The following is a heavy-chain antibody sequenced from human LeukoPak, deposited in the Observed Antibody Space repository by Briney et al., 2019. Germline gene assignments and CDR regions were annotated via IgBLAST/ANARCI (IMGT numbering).Heavy chain of an antibody. Sequence: SETLSLTCTVSGGSVSSGSYYWSWIRQPPGKGLEWIGYIYYSGSTNYNPSLKSRVTISVDTSKNQFSLKLSSVTAADTAVYYCASADYLSWFDPWGQGTLVTVSS. V-gene: IGHV4-61*01. CDR1: GGSVSSGSYY. CDR2: IYYSGST. J-gene: IGHJ5*02. D-gene: IGHD4/OR15-4a*01. CDR3: ASADYLSWFDP.